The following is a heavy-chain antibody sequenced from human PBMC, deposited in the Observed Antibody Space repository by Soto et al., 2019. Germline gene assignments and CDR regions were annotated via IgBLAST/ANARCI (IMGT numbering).Heavy chain of an antibody. J-gene: IGHJ6*02. V-gene: IGHV4-34*01. CDR1: GGSFSGHY. CDR3: ARTLCISLPVLLCTSGMDV. D-gene: IGHD3-10*02. CDR2: INHSGST. Sequence: PSETLSLTCAVYGGSFSGHYWSWIRQPPGKGLEWIGEINHSGSTNYNPSLKSRVTISVDTSKNQFSLKLSSVTAADTAVYYCARTLCISLPVLLCTSGMDVWGQGTTVTVSS.